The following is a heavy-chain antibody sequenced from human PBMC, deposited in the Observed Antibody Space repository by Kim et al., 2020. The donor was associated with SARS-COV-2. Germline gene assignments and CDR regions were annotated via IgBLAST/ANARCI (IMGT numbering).Heavy chain of an antibody. Sequence: SQTLSLTCAISGDSVSSNSAAWNWIRQSPSRGLEWLGRTYYRSKWYNDYAVSVKSRITINPDTSKNQFSLQLNSVTPEDTAVYYCAREGVPVRSSRAGWWFDPWGQGTLVTVSS. J-gene: IGHJ5*02. D-gene: IGHD6-13*01. CDR2: TYYRSKWYN. CDR3: AREGVPVRSSRAGWWFDP. CDR1: GDSVSSNSAA. V-gene: IGHV6-1*01.